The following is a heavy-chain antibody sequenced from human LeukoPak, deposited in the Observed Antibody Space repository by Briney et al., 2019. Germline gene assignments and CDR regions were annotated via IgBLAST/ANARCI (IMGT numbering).Heavy chain of an antibody. Sequence: PGGSLRLSCAASGFTFSSYGMHWVRQAPGKGLEWVAVISYDGSNKYYADSVKGRFTISRDNSKNTLYLQMNSLRAEDTAVYYCAKAVVPAAIPYYYYGMDVWGQGTTVTVSS. V-gene: IGHV3-30*18. CDR2: ISYDGSNK. CDR3: AKAVVPAAIPYYYYGMDV. D-gene: IGHD2-2*01. J-gene: IGHJ6*02. CDR1: GFTFSSYG.